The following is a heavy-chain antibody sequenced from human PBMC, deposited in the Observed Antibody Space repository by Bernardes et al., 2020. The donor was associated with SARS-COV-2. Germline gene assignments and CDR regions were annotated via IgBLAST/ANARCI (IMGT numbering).Heavy chain of an antibody. D-gene: IGHD3-22*01. J-gene: IGHJ4*02. CDR3: ARGASSGYRVDY. V-gene: IGHV3-21*01. Sequence: GGSLRLSCAASGFTFSSYSMNWVRQAPGKGLEWVSSISSSSSYIYYADSVKGRFTISRDNAKNTLWLQMNSLGADDTAVYYCARGASSGYRVDYWGPGTLVTVSS. CDR2: ISSSSSYI. CDR1: GFTFSSYS.